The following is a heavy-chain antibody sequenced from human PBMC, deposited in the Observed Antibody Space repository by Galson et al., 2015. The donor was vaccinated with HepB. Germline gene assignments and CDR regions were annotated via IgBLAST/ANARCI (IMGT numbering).Heavy chain of an antibody. D-gene: IGHD1-26*01. CDR2: IRNKANSYAT. Sequence: SLRLSCAASGFTFSGSAMHWVRQNSGKGLEWVGRIRNKANSYATAYAASVTGRFTISRDDSKNTAYLQMNSLKTEDTAVYYCTRVDIVGAPFDYWGQGTLVTVSS. V-gene: IGHV3-73*01. J-gene: IGHJ4*02. CDR1: GFTFSGSA. CDR3: TRVDIVGAPFDY.